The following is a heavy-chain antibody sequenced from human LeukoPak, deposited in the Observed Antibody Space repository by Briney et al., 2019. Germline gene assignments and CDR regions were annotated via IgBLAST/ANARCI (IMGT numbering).Heavy chain of an antibody. V-gene: IGHV4-59*12. Sequence: PSETLSLTCTVSGGSISSYYWSWIRQPPGKGLEWIGYIYYSGSTNYNPSLKSRVTISIDRSKNQFSLMLRSVTAADTAVYYCARSKLGSLTGDYWGQGTLVTVSS. CDR2: IYYSGST. CDR3: ARSKLGSLTGDY. J-gene: IGHJ4*02. D-gene: IGHD7-27*01. CDR1: GGSISSYY.